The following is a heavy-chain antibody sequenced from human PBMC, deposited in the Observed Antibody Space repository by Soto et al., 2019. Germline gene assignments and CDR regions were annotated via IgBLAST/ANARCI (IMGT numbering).Heavy chain of an antibody. Sequence: GGSLRLSCAASGFTFSSYSMNWVRQAPRKGLEWVSSISSSSSYIYYADSVKGRFTISRDNAKNSLYLQMNSLRAEDTAVYYCAGGYYPTDSSGDYYYYGMDVWGQGTTVTVSS. D-gene: IGHD3-3*01. CDR2: ISSSSSYI. J-gene: IGHJ6*02. V-gene: IGHV3-21*01. CDR1: GFTFSSYS. CDR3: AGGYYPTDSSGDYYYYGMDV.